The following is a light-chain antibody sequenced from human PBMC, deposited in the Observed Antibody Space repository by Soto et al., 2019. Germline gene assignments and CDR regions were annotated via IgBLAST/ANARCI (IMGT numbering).Light chain of an antibody. CDR3: QQSNSFPRT. CDR1: HAVSTW. Sequence: DIQMTQSPSFVSASVGDRVTITCRASHAVSTWLAWYQQKPGDAPKLLIYAASTLQSGVPSRFSGSGSGTDFTLTIRSLQPEDFANYYCQQSNSFPRTFGGGTKVEIK. V-gene: IGKV1-12*01. J-gene: IGKJ4*01. CDR2: AAS.